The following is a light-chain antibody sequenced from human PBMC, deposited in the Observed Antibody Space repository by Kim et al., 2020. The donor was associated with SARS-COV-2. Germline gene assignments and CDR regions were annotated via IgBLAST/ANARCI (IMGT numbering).Light chain of an antibody. Sequence: DIQMTQSPSTLSASVGDRVTITCRASQSVSMWLAWYQQRPGKAPKLLISKTSSLESGVPSRFSGSGSGTEFTLTISSLQPDDSATYYCQHYRTYPLTFGGGTKVDIK. V-gene: IGKV1-5*03. J-gene: IGKJ4*01. CDR2: KTS. CDR1: QSVSMW. CDR3: QHYRTYPLT.